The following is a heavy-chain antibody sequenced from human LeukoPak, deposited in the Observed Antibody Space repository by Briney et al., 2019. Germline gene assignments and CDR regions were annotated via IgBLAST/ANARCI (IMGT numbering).Heavy chain of an antibody. D-gene: IGHD3-10*01. V-gene: IGHV3-64D*06. Sequence: GGSLRLSCSASGFTFSSYAMHWVRQAPGKGLEYVSAISSNGGSTYYADSVKGRFTISRDNSKNTLYLQMSSLRAEDTAVYYCLKGSTFGELSPSFDYWGQGTLVTVSS. J-gene: IGHJ4*02. CDR2: ISSNGGST. CDR1: GFTFSSYA. CDR3: LKGSTFGELSPSFDY.